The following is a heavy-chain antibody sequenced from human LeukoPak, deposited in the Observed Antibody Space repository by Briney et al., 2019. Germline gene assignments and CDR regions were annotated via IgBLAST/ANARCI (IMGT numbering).Heavy chain of an antibody. Sequence: ASVKVSCKASGYTFTSYYMHWVRQAPGQGLEWMGIINPSGGSTSYAQKLQGRVTMTTDTSTSTAYMELRSLRSDDTAVYYCARGYYDSSGLLSVYYYYYYMDVWGKGTTVTVSS. CDR2: INPSGGST. V-gene: IGHV1-46*01. J-gene: IGHJ6*03. CDR3: ARGYYDSSGLLSVYYYYYYMDV. D-gene: IGHD3-22*01. CDR1: GYTFTSYY.